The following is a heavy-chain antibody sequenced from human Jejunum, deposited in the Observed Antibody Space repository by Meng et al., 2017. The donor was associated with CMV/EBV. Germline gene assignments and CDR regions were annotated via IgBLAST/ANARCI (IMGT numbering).Heavy chain of an antibody. V-gene: IGHV4-59*01. CDR2: IYYRGST. D-gene: IGHD3-10*01. CDR1: GGSSSRDN. J-gene: IGHJ4*02. Sequence: VSGGSSSRDNWSWIRLSPGKGLEWIGYIYYRGSTNSNPSLKSRVSMSADPSKNQFSLKLSSVTAGDTAVYYCARWSGSESYPSADYWGQGTLVTVSS. CDR3: ARWSGSESYPSADY.